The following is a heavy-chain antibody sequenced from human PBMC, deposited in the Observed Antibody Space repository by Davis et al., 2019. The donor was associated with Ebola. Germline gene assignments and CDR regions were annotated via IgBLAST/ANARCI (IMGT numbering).Heavy chain of an antibody. CDR1: GFSFSTYA. D-gene: IGHD4-17*01. CDR3: AKDKTTVTQYWYFDL. V-gene: IGHV3-23*01. J-gene: IGHJ2*01. CDR2: ISGSGGSI. Sequence: GESLKISCEASGFSFSTYAMTWVRQAPGKGLEWVSAISGSGGSIYYADSVKGRFTISKDSSTNTLYLQMNSLRAEDTALYYCAKDKTTVTQYWYFDLWGRGTLVTVSS.